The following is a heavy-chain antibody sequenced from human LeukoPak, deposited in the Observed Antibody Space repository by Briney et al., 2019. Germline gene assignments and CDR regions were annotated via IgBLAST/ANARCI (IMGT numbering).Heavy chain of an antibody. CDR3: TKEGDEFRGYLDV. D-gene: IGHD3-16*01. J-gene: IGHJ6*04. CDR1: GFTFSRLG. V-gene: IGHV3-30*02. Sequence: QPGGSLRLSCAASGFTFSRLGMQWVRQAPGKGLEWVAVIHNDGTMGQYADSVKGRFTIPKDLSRNTLYLQMNSLRDDDTAVYYCTKEGDEFRGYLDVWGKGTTVTVSS. CDR2: IHNDGTMG.